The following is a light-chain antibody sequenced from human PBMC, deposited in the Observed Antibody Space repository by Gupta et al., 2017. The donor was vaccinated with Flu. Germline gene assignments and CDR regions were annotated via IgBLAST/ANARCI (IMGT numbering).Light chain of an antibody. CDR2: GAS. Sequence: ENVLTQSPGTLSLSPGERATLSCRASQSVKSRYLAWYRQKPGQAPRLLIYGASSRATGIPDRFSGSGSGTDFTLTISRLEPEDFAVYYCHQDGSSPWTFGQGTKVEIK. J-gene: IGKJ1*01. CDR3: HQDGSSPWT. V-gene: IGKV3-20*01. CDR1: QSVKSRY.